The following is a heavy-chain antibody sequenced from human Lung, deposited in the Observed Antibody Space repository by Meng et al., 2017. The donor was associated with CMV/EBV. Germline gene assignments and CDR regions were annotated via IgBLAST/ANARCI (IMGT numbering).Heavy chain of an antibody. D-gene: IGHD1-1*01. Sequence: GESLKISCAASGFTFSTYAVSWVRQAPGKGLEWVSGISDGGGSTYYADSVKGRFTISRDNSKNTSDRQMNSLRVEDTAVYYCAKEGPTAFSGTYLSLDYWGQGTXVTVAS. V-gene: IGHV3-23*01. CDR2: ISDGGGST. CDR1: GFTFSTYA. J-gene: IGHJ4*02. CDR3: AKEGPTAFSGTYLSLDY.